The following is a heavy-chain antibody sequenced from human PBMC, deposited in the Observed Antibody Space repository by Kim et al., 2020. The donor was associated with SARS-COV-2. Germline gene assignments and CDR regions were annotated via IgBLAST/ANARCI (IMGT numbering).Heavy chain of an antibody. CDR3: AKDGGLGTPGSYYYGMDV. Sequence: KGRFTISRDNSKNTLYLQMNSLRAEDTAGYYCAKDGGLGTPGSYYYGMDVWGQGTTVTVSS. D-gene: IGHD7-27*01. V-gene: IGHV3-30*02. J-gene: IGHJ6*02.